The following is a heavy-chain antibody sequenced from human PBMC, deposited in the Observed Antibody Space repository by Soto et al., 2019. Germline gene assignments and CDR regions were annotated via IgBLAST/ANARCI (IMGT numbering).Heavy chain of an antibody. J-gene: IGHJ4*02. CDR2: IYYSGST. CDR3: TRSFTGRSDY. V-gene: IGHV4-31*03. D-gene: IGHD6-6*01. CDR1: GGSMRSGGYY. Sequence: QVQLQAAGPGLLKPSQTLSLICTVSGGSMRSGGYYWSWIRQHPGKGLEWIGYIYYSGSTYYNPSRTSRVSISINTSKNQFSLKLNSVAAADTAVYYCTRSFTGRSDYWGQGTLVTVSS.